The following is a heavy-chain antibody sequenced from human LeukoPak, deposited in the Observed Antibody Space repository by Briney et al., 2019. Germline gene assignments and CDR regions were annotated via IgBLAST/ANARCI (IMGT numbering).Heavy chain of an antibody. V-gene: IGHV1-69*05. CDR2: IIPIFNTA. J-gene: IGHJ1*01. CDR3: ARGRYAYSGAPIFTESSRGIPH. D-gene: IGHD4-23*01. Sequence: SVKVSCKAYGDNFRSGAVSWVRQAPGQGLEWMGGIIPIFNTATYAQKFQGRVTITTDESTKTGYMELRSLRSEDTAIYSCARGRYAYSGAPIFTESSRGIPHLGQGTLVIVSS. CDR1: GDNFRSGA.